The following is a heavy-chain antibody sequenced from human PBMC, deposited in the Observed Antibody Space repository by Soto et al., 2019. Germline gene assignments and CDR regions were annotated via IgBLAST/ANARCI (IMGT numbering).Heavy chain of an antibody. D-gene: IGHD2-2*01. V-gene: IGHV3-23*02. J-gene: IGHJ4*02. Sequence: EVQVLESGGGLVQPGGSLRLSCAASGFTFYNYAMGWVRQAPGKGLEWVSAITGSGSDTYYGDSVKGRFSTSRDNSENTLYLQMNSLIAEDTAIYYCAKLGSSSWSPHYYFDYWGQGTLVTVSS. CDR2: ITGSGSDT. CDR3: AKLGSSSWSPHYYFDY. CDR1: GFTFYNYA.